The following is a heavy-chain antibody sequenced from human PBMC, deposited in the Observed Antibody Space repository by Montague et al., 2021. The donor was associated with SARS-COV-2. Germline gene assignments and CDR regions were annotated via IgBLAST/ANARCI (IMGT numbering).Heavy chain of an antibody. J-gene: IGHJ6*02. CDR3: ARWGEYYDSPYYYYAMDV. CDR1: GGSISSNY. V-gene: IGHV4-59*12. CDR2: GYHRGTT. D-gene: IGHD3-3*01. Sequence: SETLSLTCTVSGGSISSNYCSWIRQPPGRGLEWIGSGYHRGTTKYNPSLKSRVTISIDTSKNQFSLKLSSVTAADTAVYYCARWGEYYDSPYYYYAMDVWGQGTTVTVPS.